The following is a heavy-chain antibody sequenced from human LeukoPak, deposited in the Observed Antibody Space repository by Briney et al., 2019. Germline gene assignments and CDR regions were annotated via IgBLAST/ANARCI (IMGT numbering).Heavy chain of an antibody. CDR3: AKDRSIGTYYTFDS. J-gene: IGHJ4*02. V-gene: IGHV3-23*01. CDR1: GFTFNNYA. D-gene: IGHD1-26*01. CDR2: VSGSGAIA. Sequence: GGSLRLSCAASGFTFNNYAMSWVRQAPGKGLEWVSTVSGSGAIAYYTDSDKGRFTISRDNSKNTLYLQMSSLTAKDTAVYYCAKDRSIGTYYTFDSWGQGTLVTVSS.